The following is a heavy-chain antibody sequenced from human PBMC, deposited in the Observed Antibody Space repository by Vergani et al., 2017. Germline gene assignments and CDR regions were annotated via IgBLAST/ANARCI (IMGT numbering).Heavy chain of an antibody. D-gene: IGHD3-3*01. Sequence: QITLKESGPTLVQPTQTLTLTCTFSGFSLSTSGVGVGWIRQPPGKALEWLALVYWDGDKRYSPSLKSRLTITKDTSTNQVVLTMTNMDPVDTATYYCAHSSDYDFWSGYYSYYFDYWGQGTLVTVSS. CDR3: AHSSDYDFWSGYYSYYFDY. CDR2: VYWDGDK. CDR1: GFSLSTSGVG. V-gene: IGHV2-5*02. J-gene: IGHJ4*02.